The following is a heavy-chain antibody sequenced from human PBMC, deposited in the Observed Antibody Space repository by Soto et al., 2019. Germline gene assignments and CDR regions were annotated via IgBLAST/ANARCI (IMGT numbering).Heavy chain of an antibody. CDR1: GFTFSSYG. V-gene: IGHV3-30*18. CDR2: ISYDGSNK. Sequence: LRLSCAASGFTFSSYGMHWVRQAPGKGLEWVAVISYDGSNKYYADSVKGRFTISRDNSKNTLYLQMNSLRAEDTAVYYCAKDLGVGGKTYYDFWSAQGNWGQGTLVTVSS. D-gene: IGHD3-3*01. CDR3: AKDLGVGGKTYYDFWSAQGN. J-gene: IGHJ4*02.